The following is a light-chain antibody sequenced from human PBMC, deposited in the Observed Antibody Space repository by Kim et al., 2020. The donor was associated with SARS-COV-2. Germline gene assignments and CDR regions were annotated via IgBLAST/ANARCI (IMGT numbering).Light chain of an antibody. V-gene: IGLV3-1*01. CDR2: QDN. Sequence: SYKLTQPPSVSVSPGQTASITCSGDKVGNKYAHWYQQKPGQSPVLVIYQDNKRPSGIPERFSGSNSGNTATLTISETQAMDEADYYCQAWDSSTGVFGGG. J-gene: IGLJ2*01. CDR3: QAWDSSTGV. CDR1: KVGNKY.